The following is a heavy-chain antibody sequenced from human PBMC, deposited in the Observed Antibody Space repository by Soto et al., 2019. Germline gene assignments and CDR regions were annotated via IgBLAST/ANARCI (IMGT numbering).Heavy chain of an antibody. V-gene: IGHV3-23*01. CDR1: GFTFSSYA. Sequence: EVQLLESGGGLVQPGGSLRLSCAASGFTFSSYAMSWVRQAPGKGLEWVSAISGSGGSTYYADSVKGRFTISRDNSKNTLYLQMNSLRAEDTAVYYCAKGKRVGLWLPSYYYGMDVWGQGTTVTVSS. CDR2: ISGSGGST. CDR3: AKGKRVGLWLPSYYYGMDV. J-gene: IGHJ6*02. D-gene: IGHD5-18*01.